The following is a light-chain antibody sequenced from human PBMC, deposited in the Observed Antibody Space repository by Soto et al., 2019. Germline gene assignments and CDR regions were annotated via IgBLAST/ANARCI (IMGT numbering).Light chain of an antibody. J-gene: IGKJ1*01. CDR1: QSISTW. Sequence: DIQMTQSPSTLSASVGDRVTITCRASQSISTWLAWYQQKPGKAPKLLMYKASRLESGVPSRFSGSGSGTEFTLTISSLQPDDFATYYCQQYNSYSWTFGQGTKVEIK. V-gene: IGKV1-5*03. CDR3: QQYNSYSWT. CDR2: KAS.